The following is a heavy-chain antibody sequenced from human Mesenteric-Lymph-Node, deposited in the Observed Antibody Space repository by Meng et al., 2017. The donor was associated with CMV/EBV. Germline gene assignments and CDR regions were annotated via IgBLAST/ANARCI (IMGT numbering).Heavy chain of an antibody. CDR3: ARDLGGWYALDY. CDR1: GFTFSSYA. Sequence: GGSLRLSCAASGFTFSSYAMSWVRQAPGKGLEWVSAISGSGGSTYYADSVKGRFTISRDNSQNTLYLQMNSLRAEDTAVYYCARDLGGWYALDYWGRGTLVTVSS. J-gene: IGHJ4*02. CDR2: ISGSGGST. V-gene: IGHV3-23*01. D-gene: IGHD6-19*01.